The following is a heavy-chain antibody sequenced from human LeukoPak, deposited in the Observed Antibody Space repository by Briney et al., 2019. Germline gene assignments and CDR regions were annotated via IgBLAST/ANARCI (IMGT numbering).Heavy chain of an antibody. CDR1: GFTFSGSA. CDR3: AKSPYSSSSFDY. D-gene: IGHD6-6*01. Sequence: PGRSLRLSCAASGFTFSGSALHWVRQASGKGLEWVANIKQDGSEKYYVDSVKGRFTISRDNAKNSLDLQMNSLRAEDTAVYYCAKSPYSSSSFDYWGQGTLVTVSS. J-gene: IGHJ4*02. CDR2: IKQDGSEK. V-gene: IGHV3-7*02.